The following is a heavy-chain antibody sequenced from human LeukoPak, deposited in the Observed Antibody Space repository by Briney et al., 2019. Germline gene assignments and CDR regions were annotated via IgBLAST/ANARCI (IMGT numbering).Heavy chain of an antibody. Sequence: PGGSLRLSCAASGFTFSTYALSWVRQAPGKGLEWVSEISGSGGSTYYADSVKGRFTISRDNSKNTLYLQMNSLRAEDTAAYYCAKEQISENDSSGYYSGFDYWGQGTLVTVSS. CDR3: AKEQISENDSSGYYSGFDY. CDR2: ISGSGGST. J-gene: IGHJ4*02. D-gene: IGHD3-22*01. CDR1: GFTFSTYA. V-gene: IGHV3-23*01.